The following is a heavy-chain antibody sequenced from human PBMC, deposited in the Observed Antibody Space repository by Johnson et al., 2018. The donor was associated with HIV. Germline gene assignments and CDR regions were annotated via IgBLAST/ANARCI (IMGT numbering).Heavy chain of an antibody. D-gene: IGHD6-6*01. CDR2: ISSSGETR. CDR3: AKERSVLAARLGDGFDI. CDR1: GFSFGDYY. Sequence: VQLVESGGGLIQPGGSLRLSCAASGFSFGDYYMSWIRQSPGKGLEWFAYISSSGETRYYADSVKGRFTISRDNAKNTLYLQMNSLRAEDTAVYYCAKERSVLAARLGDGFDIWGQG. J-gene: IGHJ3*02. V-gene: IGHV3-11*04.